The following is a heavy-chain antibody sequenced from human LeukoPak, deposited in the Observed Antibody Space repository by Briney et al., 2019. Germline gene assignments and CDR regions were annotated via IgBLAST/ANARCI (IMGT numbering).Heavy chain of an antibody. CDR1: GYTFTSYD. Sequence: ASVKVSCKASGYTFTSYDINWVRQATGHGLEYMGWMKPNSDGTSYAQKFQGGVTMTRNTSISTAYMELSSLRFEDTAMYYCARGDSGFSIDYWGQGTLVTVSS. CDR2: MKPNSDGT. V-gene: IGHV1-8*01. J-gene: IGHJ4*02. CDR3: ARGDSGFSIDY. D-gene: IGHD6-13*01.